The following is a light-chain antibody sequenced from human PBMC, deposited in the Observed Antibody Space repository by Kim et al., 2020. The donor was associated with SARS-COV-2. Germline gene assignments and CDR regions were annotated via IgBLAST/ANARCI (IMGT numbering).Light chain of an antibody. V-gene: IGLV2-14*03. Sequence: QSVLTQPASVSGSPGQSITISCAGTSSDVGGYDYVSWYQQHPGKVPKLMIYDVTNRPSGVSNRFSGSKSGNTASLTTSGLQAEDEADYYCSSYTSSSSRVFGGGTQLTVL. CDR1: SSDVGGYDY. J-gene: IGLJ3*02. CDR3: SSYTSSSSRV. CDR2: DVT.